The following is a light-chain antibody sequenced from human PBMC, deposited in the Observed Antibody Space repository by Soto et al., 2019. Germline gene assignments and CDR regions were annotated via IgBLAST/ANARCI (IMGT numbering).Light chain of an antibody. CDR3: QSSDDTWNYYL. CDR2: KDT. J-gene: IGLJ1*01. V-gene: IGLV3-25*02. Sequence: SYELTQTPSVSVSPGQTARITCSGDEVSKQYVYWYQQKPGQAPVLVIYKDTERASGIPERFSASSSGTTVTLTISGVRAEDEADYYCQSSDDTWNYYLFGNGTKVTVL. CDR1: EVSKQY.